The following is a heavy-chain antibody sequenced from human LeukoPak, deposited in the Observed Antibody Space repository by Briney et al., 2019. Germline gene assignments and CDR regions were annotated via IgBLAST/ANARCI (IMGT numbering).Heavy chain of an antibody. CDR1: GGSISGFY. J-gene: IGHJ3*02. CDR2: VYYSGNT. V-gene: IGHV4-59*01. Sequence: SETLSLTCTVSGGSISGFYWNWIRQPPGKGLEWIGYVYYSGNTNYNPSLKSRVTISLDMSKNQFSLKLRSVTAADTAVYYCARDTRDAFDIWGQGTMVTVSS. CDR3: ARDTRDAFDI.